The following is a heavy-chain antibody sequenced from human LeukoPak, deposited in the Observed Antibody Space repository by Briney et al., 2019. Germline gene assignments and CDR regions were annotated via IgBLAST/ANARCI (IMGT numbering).Heavy chain of an antibody. J-gene: IGHJ4*02. CDR3: ARDAHYYGSSGITPFVY. CDR1: GFTFSSYS. CDR2: ISSSSSYI. D-gene: IGHD3-22*01. Sequence: GGSLRLSCAASGFTFSSYSMNWVRQAPGKGLEWVSSISSSSSYIYYADSVKGRFTISRDNAKNSLYLQMNSLRAEDTAVYYCARDAHYYGSSGITPFVYWGQGTLVTVSS. V-gene: IGHV3-21*01.